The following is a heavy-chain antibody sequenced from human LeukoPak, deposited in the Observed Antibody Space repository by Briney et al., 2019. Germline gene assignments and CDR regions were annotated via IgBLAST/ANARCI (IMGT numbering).Heavy chain of an antibody. CDR3: ARKAGYDILTGAPRWDNWFDP. V-gene: IGHV1-69*13. Sequence: ASVKVSCKASGGTFSSYAISWVRQAPGQGLEWMGRIIPIFGTANYAQKFQGRVTITADESTSTAYMELSSLRSEDTAVYYCARKAGYDILTGAPRWDNWFDPWGQGTLVTVSS. CDR1: GGTFSSYA. CDR2: IIPIFGTA. D-gene: IGHD3-9*01. J-gene: IGHJ5*02.